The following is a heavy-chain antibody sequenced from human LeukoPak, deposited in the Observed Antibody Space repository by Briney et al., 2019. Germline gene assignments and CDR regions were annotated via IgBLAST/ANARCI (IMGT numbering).Heavy chain of an antibody. CDR3: AKRRWDQLLCEIDY. D-gene: IGHD2-2*01. J-gene: IGHJ4*02. CDR1: GFTFSSYA. V-gene: IGHV3-23*01. CDR2: ISGNGGTA. Sequence: GGSLRLSCAASGFTFSSYAMNWVRQAPGKGLEWVSGISGNGGTADYADSVKGRFIIPRDNSKNMLYLQMNSLRADDTAVYHCAKRRWDQLLCEIDYWGQGTLVTVSS.